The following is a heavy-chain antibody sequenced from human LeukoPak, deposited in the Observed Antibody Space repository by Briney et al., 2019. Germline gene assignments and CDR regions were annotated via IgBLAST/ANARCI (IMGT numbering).Heavy chain of an antibody. Sequence: GASVKVSCKASGCTFTSYDINWVRQATGQGLEWMGWMNPNSGNTGYAQKFQGRVTMTRNTSISTAYMELSSLRSEDTAVYYCARGRVPSGYYDSSGYYYDYWYFDLWGRGTLVTVSS. CDR3: ARGRVPSGYYDSSGYYYDYWYFDL. CDR1: GCTFTSYD. D-gene: IGHD3-22*01. CDR2: MNPNSGNT. J-gene: IGHJ2*01. V-gene: IGHV1-8*01.